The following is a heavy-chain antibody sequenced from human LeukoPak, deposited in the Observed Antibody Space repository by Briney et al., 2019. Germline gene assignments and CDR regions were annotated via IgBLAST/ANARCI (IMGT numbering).Heavy chain of an antibody. V-gene: IGHV1-18*01. CDR2: ISAYNGNT. J-gene: IGHJ6*02. D-gene: IGHD2-2*01. CDR3: AREPEYQKYYYYYGMDV. CDR1: GYTFTSYG. Sequence: GASVKVSCKASGYTFTSYGINWVRQAPGQGLEWMGWISAYNGNTNYAQKLQGRVTMTTDTSTSTAYMELRSLRSDDTAVYYCAREPEYQKYYYYYGMDVWGQGTTVTVSS.